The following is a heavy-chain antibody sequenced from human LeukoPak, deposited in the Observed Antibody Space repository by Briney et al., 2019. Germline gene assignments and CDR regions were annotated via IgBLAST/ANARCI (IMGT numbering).Heavy chain of an antibody. CDR3: ARLGTNGPSDAFDI. Sequence: GESLKISCKGSGYGFTCYWLGWVRPVPRKGMEWIGIIYSGNSDTRYSPSLQGQVTISVDKPITTAYLQWSSLKASDTAMYYCARLGTNGPSDAFDIWGQGTMVTVSS. D-gene: IGHD1-26*01. CDR1: GYGFTCYW. J-gene: IGHJ3*02. CDR2: IYSGNSDT. V-gene: IGHV5-51*01.